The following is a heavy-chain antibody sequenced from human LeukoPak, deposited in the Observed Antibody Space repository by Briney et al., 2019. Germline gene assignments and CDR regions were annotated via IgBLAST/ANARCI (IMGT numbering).Heavy chain of an antibody. Sequence: SETLSLTCTLSSGSLSSSYWSWIRQPPGKGLEWIGSIYYSGSTYYNPSLKSRVTISVDTSKNQFSLKLSSVTAADTAVYYCARGFQTRRTVDSWGQGTLVTVSS. D-gene: IGHD2-2*01. CDR1: SGSLSSSY. V-gene: IGHV4-39*07. J-gene: IGHJ4*02. CDR3: ARGFQTRRTVDS. CDR2: IYYSGST.